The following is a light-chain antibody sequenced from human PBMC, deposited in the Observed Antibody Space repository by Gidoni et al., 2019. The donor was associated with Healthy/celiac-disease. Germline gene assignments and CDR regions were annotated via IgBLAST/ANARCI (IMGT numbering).Light chain of an antibody. CDR2: EVS. J-gene: IGLJ3*02. CDR3: CSYAGSSTFNWV. CDR1: RSDVGSYNL. Sequence: QSALPQPASVSGSPGQSITISCTGTRSDVGSYNLVSWYQQPPGKAPKLMIYEVSKRPSGVSNRFSGSKSGNTASLTISGLQAEDEADYYCCSYAGSSTFNWVFGGGTKLTVL. V-gene: IGLV2-23*02.